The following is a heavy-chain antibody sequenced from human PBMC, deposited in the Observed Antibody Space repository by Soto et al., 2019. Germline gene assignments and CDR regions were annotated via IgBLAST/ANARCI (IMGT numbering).Heavy chain of an antibody. V-gene: IGHV3-48*02. Sequence: EVQLVESGGGLVQPGGSLRLSCAVSGFTFSSYSMNWVRQAPGKGLERVSYISSSSSTIYYADSVKGRFTICRDNAKNSLYLQMNRLRDEHTVVYYCARDGGWLLDYWGQGTLVSVSS. D-gene: IGHD5-12*01. CDR3: ARDGGWLLDY. CDR2: ISSSSSTI. CDR1: GFTFSSYS. J-gene: IGHJ4*02.